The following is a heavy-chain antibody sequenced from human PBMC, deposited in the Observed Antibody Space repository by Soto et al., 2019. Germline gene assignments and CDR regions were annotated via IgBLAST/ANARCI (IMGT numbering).Heavy chain of an antibody. CDR1: GFSLSTTGEG. CDR2: IYWDDDK. CDR3: AHNTLYSSTWDGGRVDY. J-gene: IGHJ4*02. V-gene: IGHV2-5*02. Sequence: QITLKESGPTLVKPTQTLTLTCTFSGFSLSTTGEGVGWIRQPPGKALEWLALIYWDDDKRYSPSLKSRLTITKDTSKHQVVLTMTNMDPVDTATYYCAHNTLYSSTWDGGRVDYWGQGTLVAVSS. D-gene: IGHD6-13*01.